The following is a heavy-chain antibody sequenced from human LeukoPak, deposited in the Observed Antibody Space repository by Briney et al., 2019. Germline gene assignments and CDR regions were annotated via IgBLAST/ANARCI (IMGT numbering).Heavy chain of an antibody. CDR1: GGSVSSGSYY. J-gene: IGHJ4*02. V-gene: IGHV4-61*01. Sequence: SETLSLTCTVSGGSVSSGSYYWTWIRQPPGKGLEWIGYIHYSGSTKYNPSLKSRVTISVDTSKNQFSLELSSVTAADTAVYYCARGRSRTYYGSGSFSATYFDYWGQGTLVAVSS. CDR3: ARGRSRTYYGSGSFSATYFDY. D-gene: IGHD3-10*01. CDR2: IHYSGST.